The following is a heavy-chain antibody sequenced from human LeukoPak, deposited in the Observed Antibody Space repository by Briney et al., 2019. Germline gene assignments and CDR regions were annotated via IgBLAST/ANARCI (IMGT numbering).Heavy chain of an antibody. D-gene: IGHD6-19*01. V-gene: IGHV3-23*01. CDR2: ISGSGGRT. Sequence: PGGSLRLSCAASGFTFSSYAMSWVRQAPGKGLEWVSGISGSGGRTYYADSVKGRFTIFRDNSNNTLNLQMNSLRAEDTAVYCCAKGKDSSGTWDYFDYWGQGTLVTVSS. CDR1: GFTFSSYA. J-gene: IGHJ4*02. CDR3: AKGKDSSGTWDYFDY.